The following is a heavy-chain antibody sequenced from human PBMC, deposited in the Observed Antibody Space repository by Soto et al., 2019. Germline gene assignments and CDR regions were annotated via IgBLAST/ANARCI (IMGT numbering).Heavy chain of an antibody. D-gene: IGHD3-10*01. J-gene: IGHJ4*02. CDR1: GFSLSTSGVG. Sequence: SGPTLVNPTQTLTLTCTFSGFSLSTSGVGVGWIRQPPGKALEWLALIYWNDDKRYSPSLKSRLTITKDTSKNQVVLTMTNMDPVDTATYYCAHSRPSYYYGSGSYGYYFDYWGQGTLVTVSS. CDR3: AHSRPSYYYGSGSYGYYFDY. CDR2: IYWNDDK. V-gene: IGHV2-5*01.